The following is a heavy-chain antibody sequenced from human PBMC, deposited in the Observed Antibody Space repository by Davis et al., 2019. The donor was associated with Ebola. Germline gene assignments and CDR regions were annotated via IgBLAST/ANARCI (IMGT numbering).Heavy chain of an antibody. D-gene: IGHD6-19*01. CDR3: ARYSSGWFDAFET. CDR2: IDPSDSYT. Sequence: GESLKISCKGSGYNFTTYWISWVRQMPGNGLEWMGRIDPSDSYTNYSPSFQGHVTISADKSISTAYLQWSSLKASDTAMYYCARYSSGWFDAFETWGQGTMVTVSS. V-gene: IGHV5-10-1*01. CDR1: GYNFTTYW. J-gene: IGHJ3*02.